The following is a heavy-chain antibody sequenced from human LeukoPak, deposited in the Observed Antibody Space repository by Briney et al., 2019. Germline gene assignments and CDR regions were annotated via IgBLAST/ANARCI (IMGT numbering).Heavy chain of an antibody. CDR2: IYYSGST. J-gene: IGHJ6*02. V-gene: IGHV4-59*01. Sequence: SETLSLTCTVSGGSISSYYWSWIRQPPGKGLEWIGYIYYSGSTNYNPSLKSRVTISVDTSKNQFSLKLSPVTAADTAVYYCAREDRYYYGMNVWGQGATVTVSS. CDR1: GGSISSYY. CDR3: AREDRYYYGMNV.